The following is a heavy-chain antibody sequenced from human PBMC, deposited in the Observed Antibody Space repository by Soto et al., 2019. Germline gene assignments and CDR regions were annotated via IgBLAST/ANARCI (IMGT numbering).Heavy chain of an antibody. V-gene: IGHV4-31*02. CDR1: GVPISSGGYC. J-gene: IGHJ4*02. CDR2: MHHLGRR. CDR3: ASVIVGDSEYYFDF. D-gene: IGHD2-21*02. Sequence: SLPLPGTVSGVPISSGGYCWSWIRQHPGIALDRIGQMHHLGRRYYRHSLKTRVILSVYTSKNHYSLTLRSVTAADSSMYYCASVIVGDSEYYFDFWGQGALVTVSS.